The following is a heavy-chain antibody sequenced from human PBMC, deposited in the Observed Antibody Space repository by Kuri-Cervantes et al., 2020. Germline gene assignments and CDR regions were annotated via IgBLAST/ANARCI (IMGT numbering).Heavy chain of an antibody. CDR1: GYTFTSYG. Sequence: ASVKVTCKASGYTFTSYGISWVRQARGQGLEWMGWSSAYNGNTNYTQKLQGRVTMTTDTSTRTSYMELRSLRSGDTAVYSCARDWGGGSYYYYYYYGMDVWGQGTTVTVSS. V-gene: IGHV1-18*01. D-gene: IGHD1-26*01. CDR3: ARDWGGGSYYYYYYYGMDV. CDR2: SSAYNGNT. J-gene: IGHJ6*02.